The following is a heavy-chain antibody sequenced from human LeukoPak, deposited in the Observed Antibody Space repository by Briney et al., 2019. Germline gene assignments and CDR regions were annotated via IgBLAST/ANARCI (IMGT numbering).Heavy chain of an antibody. CDR3: ARADGSGSPPYYYYMDV. V-gene: IGHV1-46*01. CDR1: GYTFTSYY. D-gene: IGHD3-10*01. J-gene: IGHJ6*03. CDR2: INPSGGST. Sequence: ASVKVSCKASGYTFTSYYMHWVRQPPAQGLEWVGIINPSGGSTSYAQKFQGRVTMTRDTSTSTVYMELSSLRSEDTAVYYCARADGSGSPPYYYYMDVWGKGTTVTVSS.